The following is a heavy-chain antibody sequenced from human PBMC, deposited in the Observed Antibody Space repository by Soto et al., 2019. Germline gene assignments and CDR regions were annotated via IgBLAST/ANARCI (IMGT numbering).Heavy chain of an antibody. CDR2: IYYSGST. CDR1: GGSISSGGYY. V-gene: IGHV4-31*03. J-gene: IGHJ5*02. CDR3: ARWLLLRNWFDP. Sequence: PSETLSLTCTVSGGSISSGGYYWSWIRQHPGKGLEWIGYIYYSGSTYYNPSLKSRVTISVDTSKNQFSLKLSSVTAADTAVYYCARWLLLRNWFDPWGQGTLVTVSS. D-gene: IGHD2-15*01.